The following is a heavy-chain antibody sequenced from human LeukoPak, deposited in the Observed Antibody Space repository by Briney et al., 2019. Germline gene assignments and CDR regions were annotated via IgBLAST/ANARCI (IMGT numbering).Heavy chain of an antibody. Sequence: GGSLRLSCEASGFTFSGSAMHWVRKASGKGLEWVGRIRSKANSYATAYAASVKGRFTISRDDSKNTAYLQMNSLKTEDTAVYYCTRQGGYCSSTSCYHFDYWGQGTLVTVSS. D-gene: IGHD2-2*01. J-gene: IGHJ4*02. V-gene: IGHV3-73*01. CDR2: IRSKANSYAT. CDR1: GFTFSGSA. CDR3: TRQGGYCSSTSCYHFDY.